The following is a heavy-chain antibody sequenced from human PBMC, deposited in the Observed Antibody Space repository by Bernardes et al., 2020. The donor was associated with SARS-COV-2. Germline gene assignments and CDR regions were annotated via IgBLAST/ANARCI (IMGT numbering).Heavy chain of an antibody. J-gene: IGHJ5*02. CDR2: IYHSGST. CDR1: GGSISSSNW. V-gene: IGHV4-4*02. CDR3: ARPARAMEPWFDP. D-gene: IGHD1-26*01. Sequence: SETLSLTCAVSGGSISSSNWWSWVRQPPGKGLEWIGEIYHSGSTNYNPSLKSRVTISVDKSKNQFSLKLSSVTAADTAVYYCARPARAMEPWFDPWGQGTLVTVSS.